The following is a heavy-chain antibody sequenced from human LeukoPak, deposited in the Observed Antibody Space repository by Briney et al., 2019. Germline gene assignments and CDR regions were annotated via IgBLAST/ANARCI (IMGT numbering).Heavy chain of an antibody. J-gene: IGHJ4*02. Sequence: PGGSLRLSCAASGFTFTNAWMNWVRQAPGKGLEWVGRIKSKTDGGTTDYAAPVKGRLTISRDDSKNTLYLQMNSLKTEDTAVYYCTTTPTKYYDFWSAYNDYWGQGTLVTVSS. V-gene: IGHV3-15*07. CDR3: TTTPTKYYDFWSAYNDY. CDR2: IKSKTDGGTT. CDR1: GFTFTNAW. D-gene: IGHD3-3*01.